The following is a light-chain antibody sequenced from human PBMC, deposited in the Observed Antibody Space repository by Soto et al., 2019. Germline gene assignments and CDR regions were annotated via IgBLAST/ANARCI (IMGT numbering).Light chain of an antibody. CDR3: MQALQTPLT. CDR1: QSLLHSDGYNY. CDR2: LGS. V-gene: IGKV2-28*01. J-gene: IGKJ1*01. Sequence: DIVMTQSPLSLPVTPGEPASISCRSSQSLLHSDGYNYLDWYLQKPGQSPQLLICLGSNRASGVPDRFSGSGSGTDFTLTISRVEAEDFGLYYCMQALQTPLTFGQGTQVEVK.